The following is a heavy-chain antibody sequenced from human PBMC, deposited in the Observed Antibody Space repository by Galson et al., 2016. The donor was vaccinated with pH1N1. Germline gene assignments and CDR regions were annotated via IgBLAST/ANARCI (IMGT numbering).Heavy chain of an antibody. V-gene: IGHV3-9*01. CDR2: ISWNSNSI. D-gene: IGHD3-10*01. Sequence: SLRLPCAASGFAFDDFAMHWVRHVPGKGLEWVSGISWNSNSIGYADSVKGRFTISRDSAKKSLFLQMNSLRVEDTALYYCAKGAGRYYFGSGSFNYWGQGTQVTVSS. CDR1: GFAFDDFA. CDR3: AKGAGRYYFGSGSFNY. J-gene: IGHJ4*02.